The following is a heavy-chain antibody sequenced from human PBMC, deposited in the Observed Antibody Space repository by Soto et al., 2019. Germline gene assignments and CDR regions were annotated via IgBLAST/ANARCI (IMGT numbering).Heavy chain of an antibody. CDR3: ARVGSAAASACLGYYHYPMDV. CDR2: IIPIFGKV. Sequence: QVQLVQSGAEVKKPGSSVKVSCKASGGTFNSYALSWVRQASGQGLEWMGGIIPIFGKVNFAQNFQGRVTITADESTSTAYMELSSLGSEDTAVYYCARVGSAAASACLGYYHYPMDVWGQGTTVIVSS. V-gene: IGHV1-69*01. D-gene: IGHD6-13*01. J-gene: IGHJ6*02. CDR1: GGTFNSYA.